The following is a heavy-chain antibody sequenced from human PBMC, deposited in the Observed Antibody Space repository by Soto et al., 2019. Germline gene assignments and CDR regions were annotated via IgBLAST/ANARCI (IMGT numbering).Heavy chain of an antibody. Sequence: DVQLVESGGGLVQPGRSLRLSCAASGFSFDDYAMHWVRQAPGKGLEWVTGISWNSGTIGYADSVRGRFTISRDNAKNSLYLQMNSLGAEDTALYYCARDVWSRASGPPDSWGQGTLVTVSS. CDR2: ISWNSGTI. V-gene: IGHV3-9*01. CDR1: GFSFDDYA. CDR3: ARDVWSRASGPPDS. D-gene: IGHD3-10*01. J-gene: IGHJ4*02.